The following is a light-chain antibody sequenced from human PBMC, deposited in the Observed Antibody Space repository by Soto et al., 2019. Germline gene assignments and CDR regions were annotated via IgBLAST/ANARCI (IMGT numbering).Light chain of an antibody. Sequence: EIVLTQSPGTLSLSPGERATLSCRASQSVRSSYLAWYQQKPGQAPRLLIYGASSRATGIPDRFSGSGSGTDFTLTISRLEPEDSAVYYCQQYGTSSWTFGQGNKVEIK. CDR3: QQYGTSSWT. J-gene: IGKJ1*01. CDR1: QSVRSSY. CDR2: GAS. V-gene: IGKV3-20*01.